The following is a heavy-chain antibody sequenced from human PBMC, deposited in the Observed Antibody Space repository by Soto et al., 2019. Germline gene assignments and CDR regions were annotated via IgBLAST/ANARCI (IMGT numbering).Heavy chain of an antibody. CDR2: IYYSGST. D-gene: IGHD6-13*01. J-gene: IGHJ6*02. V-gene: IGHV4-59*01. Sequence: LSLPCTVSGGSISSYYWSWIRQPPGKGLEWIGYIYYSGSTNYNPSLKSRVTISVDTSKNQFSLKLSSVTAADTAVYYCARDLTAAAVWGQGTTVTVSS. CDR1: GGSISSYY. CDR3: ARDLTAAAV.